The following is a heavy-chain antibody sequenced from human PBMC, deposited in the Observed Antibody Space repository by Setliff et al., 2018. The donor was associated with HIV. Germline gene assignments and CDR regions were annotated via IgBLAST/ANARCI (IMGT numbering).Heavy chain of an antibody. V-gene: IGHV3-30*01. Sequence: PGGSLRLSCAASGFTFTNYAFHWVRQAPGKGLEWVALISYDGSNKYYADSVKGRFTISRDNSKNTLFLQMNSLRAEDTAVYYCARDLPIYDTSGSLDYWGQGALVTVSS. CDR2: ISYDGSNK. CDR3: ARDLPIYDTSGSLDY. CDR1: GFTFTNYA. D-gene: IGHD3-22*01. J-gene: IGHJ4*02.